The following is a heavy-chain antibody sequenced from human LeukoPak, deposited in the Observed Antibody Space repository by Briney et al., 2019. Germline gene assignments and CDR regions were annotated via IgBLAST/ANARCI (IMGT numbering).Heavy chain of an antibody. V-gene: IGHV3-23*01. CDR2: MSGSGYYT. CDR3: AKMEGQRLYDYCMDV. Sequence: GGSLRLSCAASGFAFSNFAMSWVRQAPGKGLEWVSAMSGSGYYTYYVESVKGRFTISRDNSKNTLYLHMNSLRADDTAVYYCAKMEGQRLYDYCMDVWGRGTTVTVSS. J-gene: IGHJ6*03. D-gene: IGHD3-3*01. CDR1: GFAFSNFA.